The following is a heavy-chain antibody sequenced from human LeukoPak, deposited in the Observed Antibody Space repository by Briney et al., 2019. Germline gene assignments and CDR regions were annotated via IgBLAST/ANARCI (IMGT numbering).Heavy chain of an antibody. CDR1: GFTFSSYS. CDR2: ISSSSSYI. J-gene: IGHJ4*02. Sequence: GGSLRLSCAASGFTFSSYSMNWVRQAPGKGLEWVSSISSSSSYIYYADSVKGRFTISRDNAKNSLYLQMNSLRAEDTAVYYCARDRDIVVVVAAAPGIDYWGQGTLVTVSS. D-gene: IGHD2-15*01. V-gene: IGHV3-21*01. CDR3: ARDRDIVVVVAAAPGIDY.